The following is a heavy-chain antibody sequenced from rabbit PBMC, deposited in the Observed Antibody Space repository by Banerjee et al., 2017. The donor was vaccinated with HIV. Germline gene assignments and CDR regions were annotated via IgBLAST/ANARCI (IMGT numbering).Heavy chain of an antibody. CDR2: IYGGSSGYT. CDR3: ARGYTRLDL. J-gene: IGHJ3*01. V-gene: IGHV1S45*01. CDR1: GFDFSTNT. Sequence: QQQLEESGGGLVKPEGSLTLTCNASGFDFSTNTMCWFRQAPGKGLEWIACIYGGSSGYTYYASWAKGRFAISKTSSTTVTLQMTSLTAADTATYFCARGYTRLDLWGQGTLVTVS.